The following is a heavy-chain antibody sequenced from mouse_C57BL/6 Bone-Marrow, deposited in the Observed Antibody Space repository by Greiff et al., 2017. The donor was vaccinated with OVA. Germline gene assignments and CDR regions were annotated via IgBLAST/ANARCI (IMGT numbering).Heavy chain of an antibody. CDR2: INPSSGYT. CDR3: ASSGTWGAYYAMDY. J-gene: IGHJ4*01. V-gene: IGHV1-4*01. CDR1: GYTFTSYT. D-gene: IGHD4-1*01. Sequence: VQLQQSGAELARPGASVKMSCKASGYTFTSYTMHWVKQRPGPGLEWIGYINPSSGYTKYNQKFKDKATLPADKSSSTAYMQLSSLTSEDSAVYYCASSGTWGAYYAMDYWGQGTSVTVSS.